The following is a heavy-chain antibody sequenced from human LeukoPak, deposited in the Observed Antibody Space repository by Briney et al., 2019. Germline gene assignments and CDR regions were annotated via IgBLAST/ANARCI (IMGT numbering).Heavy chain of an antibody. J-gene: IGHJ2*01. D-gene: IGHD2-15*01. V-gene: IGHV1-2*02. CDR1: GYIFTGYY. Sequence: ASVKVSCKASGYIFTGYYMHWVRQAPGQGLEWMGWINPNTGDTNFAQKFQGRVAMTRDTSLSTAYMDLSRLTSDDTAVYYCARDWSGISLHFDLWGRGTLITVSS. CDR3: ARDWSGISLHFDL. CDR2: INPNTGDT.